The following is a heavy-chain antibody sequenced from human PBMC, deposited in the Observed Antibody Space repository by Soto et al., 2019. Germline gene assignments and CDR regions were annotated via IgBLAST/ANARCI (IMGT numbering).Heavy chain of an antibody. V-gene: IGHV4-31*03. D-gene: IGHD2-8*01. Sequence: QVQLQESGPGLVKPSQTPSLTCTVSGGSISSGGYYWSWIRQHPGKGLEWIGYIYYSGSTYYNPSLKSRVTISVDTSKNQVSLKLSSVTAADTAVYYCAASYCNNGVCYPRNYYYYMDVWGKGTTVTVSS. CDR2: IYYSGST. CDR3: AASYCNNGVCYPRNYYYYMDV. CDR1: GGSISSGGYY. J-gene: IGHJ6*03.